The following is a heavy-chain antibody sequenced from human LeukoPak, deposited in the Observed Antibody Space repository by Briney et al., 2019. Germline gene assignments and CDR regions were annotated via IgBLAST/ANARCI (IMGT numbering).Heavy chain of an antibody. CDR1: GYRFTSYW. J-gene: IGHJ4*02. CDR2: IYPGESDT. V-gene: IGHV5-51*01. CDR3: ARQELLWFGLDQIYYFDY. Sequence: GESLKISCKGSGYRFTSYWIGWVRPMPGKGVGWMGIIYPGESDTRYSPSFQGQVTISAHKSITTAYLQWSSLKASDTAMYYCARQELLWFGLDQIYYFDYWGQGTLVTVSS. D-gene: IGHD3-10*01.